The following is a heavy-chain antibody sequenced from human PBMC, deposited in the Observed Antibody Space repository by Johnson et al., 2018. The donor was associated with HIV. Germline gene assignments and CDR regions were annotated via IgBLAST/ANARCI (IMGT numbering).Heavy chain of an antibody. CDR1: GFTFSRNS. Sequence: QVQLVESGGGVVQPGRSLGLSCTASGFTFSRNSMHWVRQAPGKGLEWVAVISYDGSNKYYADSVKGRFTISRDNSKNTLYLQMNSLRAEDTSVYYCAIPVVAVASTHHAFDIWGQGTMVTVSS. D-gene: IGHD6-19*01. CDR2: ISYDGSNK. CDR3: AIPVVAVASTHHAFDI. J-gene: IGHJ3*02. V-gene: IGHV3-30-3*01.